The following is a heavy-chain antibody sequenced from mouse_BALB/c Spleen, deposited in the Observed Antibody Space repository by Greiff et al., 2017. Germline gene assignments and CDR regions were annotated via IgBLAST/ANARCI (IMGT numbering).Heavy chain of an antibody. CDR3: ARWGNYYFDY. CDR1: GFTFSSFG. Sequence: VQLKESGGGLVQPGGSRKLSCAASGFTFSSFGMHWVRQAPEKGLEWVAYISSGSSTIYYADTVKGRFTISRDNPKNTLFLQMTSLRSEDTAMYYCARWGNYYFDYWGQGTTLTVSS. D-gene: IGHD2-1*01. J-gene: IGHJ2*01. CDR2: ISSGSSTI. V-gene: IGHV5-17*02.